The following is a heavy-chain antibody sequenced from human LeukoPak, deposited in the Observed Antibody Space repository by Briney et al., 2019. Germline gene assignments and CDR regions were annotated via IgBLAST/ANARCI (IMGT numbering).Heavy chain of an antibody. J-gene: IGHJ4*02. Sequence: ASVKVSCKASGYTFTSYEINWVRQATGQGLEWMGWMNPNSGNTGYAQKFQGRVTMTRNTSISTAYMELSSLRSEDTAVYYCARDKGGYDSSGYIGSLLYYFDSWGQGSLVIVSS. D-gene: IGHD3-22*01. V-gene: IGHV1-8*01. CDR2: MNPNSGNT. CDR3: ARDKGGYDSSGYIGSLLYYFDS. CDR1: GYTFTSYE.